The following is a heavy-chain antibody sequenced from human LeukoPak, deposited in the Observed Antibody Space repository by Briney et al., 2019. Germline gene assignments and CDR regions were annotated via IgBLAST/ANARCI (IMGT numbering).Heavy chain of an antibody. CDR2: IKSKTDGGTT. J-gene: IGHJ6*02. D-gene: IGHD2-15*01. V-gene: IGHV3-15*01. CDR1: GFTFSNAW. CDR3: TTMGCSGGSCYSDYYYYGMDV. Sequence: PGGSLRLSCAASGFTFSNAWMGWVRQAPGKGLEWVGRIKSKTDGGTTDYAAPVKGRFTISRDESKNTLYLQMNSLKTEDTAVFYCTTMGCSGGSCYSDYYYYGMDVWGQGTTVTVSS.